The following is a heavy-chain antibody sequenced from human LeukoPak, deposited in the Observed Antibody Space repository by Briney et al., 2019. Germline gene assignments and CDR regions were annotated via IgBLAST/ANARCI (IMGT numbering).Heavy chain of an antibody. D-gene: IGHD3-22*01. Sequence: GASVKVSCKASGYTFTSYGINWVRQAPGQGLEWMGWISAYNGNTNYAQKLQGRVTMTTDTSTSTAYMELRSLRSDDTAVYYCARVSTYYYDSSGYSMGYWGQGTLVTVSS. CDR2: ISAYNGNT. J-gene: IGHJ4*02. CDR1: GYTFTSYG. CDR3: ARVSTYYYDSSGYSMGY. V-gene: IGHV1-18*01.